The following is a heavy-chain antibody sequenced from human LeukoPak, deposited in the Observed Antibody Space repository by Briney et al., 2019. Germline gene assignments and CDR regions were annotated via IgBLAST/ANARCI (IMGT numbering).Heavy chain of an antibody. Sequence: SETLSLTCAVYGGSFSGYYWSWIRQPPGKGLEWIGEINHSGSTNYNPSLKSRVTISVDTSKNQFSLKLSSVTAADTAVYYCARAPPLRFWEWYYYFYGMDVWGQGTTVTVSS. D-gene: IGHD3-3*01. CDR2: INHSGST. V-gene: IGHV4-34*01. CDR1: GGSFSGYY. J-gene: IGHJ6*02. CDR3: ARAPPLRFWEWYYYFYGMDV.